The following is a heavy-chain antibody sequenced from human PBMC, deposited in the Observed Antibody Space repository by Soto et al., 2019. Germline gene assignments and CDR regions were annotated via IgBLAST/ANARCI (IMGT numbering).Heavy chain of an antibody. Sequence: GGSLRLSCAASGFTFSTYWMSWVRQAPGKGLEWVANIKEDGSEKYYVDSVEGRFTISRDNAKNSLYLQMTSLRAEDTALYYCARGWGYFDSSGFPYLYAMDVWGQGTTVTAP. V-gene: IGHV3-7*01. J-gene: IGHJ6*02. CDR3: ARGWGYFDSSGFPYLYAMDV. CDR1: GFTFSTYW. CDR2: IKEDGSEK. D-gene: IGHD3-22*01.